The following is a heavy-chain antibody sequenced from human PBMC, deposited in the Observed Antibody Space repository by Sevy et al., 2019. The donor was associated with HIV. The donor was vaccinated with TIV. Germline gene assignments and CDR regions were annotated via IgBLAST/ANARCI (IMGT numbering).Heavy chain of an antibody. CDR1: GFTFTYYS. Sequence: GGFLRLSCAASGFTFTYYSMHWVRQAPGKGLEWVATISYDGSNRHYADSVQDRFTISRDNSKNSLFLQMNSLRAEDTAVYYCALERLYSNVAEYFQNWGQGTLVTVSS. CDR3: ALERLYSNVAEYFQN. V-gene: IGHV3-30-3*01. J-gene: IGHJ1*01. CDR2: ISYDGSNR. D-gene: IGHD1-1*01.